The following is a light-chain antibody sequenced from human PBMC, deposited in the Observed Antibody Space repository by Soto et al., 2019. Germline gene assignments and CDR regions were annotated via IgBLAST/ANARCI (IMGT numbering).Light chain of an antibody. CDR2: WAS. CDR3: QQYYTTRT. Sequence: DIVMTQSPDSLAVSLGERATINCKSSQSVLYTLNNKNYLAWYQQKPGQPPKLLFHWASTREFGVPDRFSGSGSGTDFTLTISSLQADDVAIYYCQQYYTTRTFGQGTKVEIK. V-gene: IGKV4-1*01. J-gene: IGKJ1*01. CDR1: QSVLYTLNNKNY.